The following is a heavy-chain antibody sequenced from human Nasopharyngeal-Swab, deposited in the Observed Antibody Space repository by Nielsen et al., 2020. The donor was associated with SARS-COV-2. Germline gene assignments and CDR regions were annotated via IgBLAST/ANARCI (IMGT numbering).Heavy chain of an antibody. CDR3: VRGGLGTGLEN. Sequence: GESLKISCAASEFTFSRYWKHWVRLPPGKGLEWVSQIDVDGRRTTYADSVKGRFTISRDNAKNTLYLQMNSLRAEDTAVYYCVRGGLGTGLENWGQGTLVTVSS. CDR2: IDVDGRRT. D-gene: IGHD1-14*01. J-gene: IGHJ4*02. V-gene: IGHV3-74*01. CDR1: EFTFSRYW.